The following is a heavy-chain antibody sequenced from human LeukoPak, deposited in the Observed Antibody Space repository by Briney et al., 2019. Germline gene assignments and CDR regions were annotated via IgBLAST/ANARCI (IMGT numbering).Heavy chain of an antibody. CDR2: IKADGREK. V-gene: IGHV3-7*01. D-gene: IGHD3-16*01. Sequence: GWSLRLSCVASGFTFSNYLMTWVRQPPGRGLEGVADIKADGREKYYVDSVKGRFTIVRDNAKNSLYLQMNSLRAEDTAVYYCARDHLYYEISGPRFDNWGQGTRVTVSS. CDR1: GFTFSNYL. CDR3: ARDHLYYEISGPRFDN. J-gene: IGHJ4*02.